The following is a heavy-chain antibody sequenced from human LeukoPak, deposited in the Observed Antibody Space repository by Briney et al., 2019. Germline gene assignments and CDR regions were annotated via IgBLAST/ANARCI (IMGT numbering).Heavy chain of an antibody. V-gene: IGHV3-23*01. Sequence: RSGGSLRLSCATSGFTFSSYAMSWVRQAPGKGLEWVAGISASGGSKYYADSVEGRFTISRDRSKNTLYLQMNSLRADDTGVYYCAKDPNGDYVGGFWFDPWGKETLVTVS. D-gene: IGHD3-16*01. CDR1: GFTFSSYA. J-gene: IGHJ5*02. CDR3: AKDPNGDYVGGFWFDP. CDR2: ISASGGSK.